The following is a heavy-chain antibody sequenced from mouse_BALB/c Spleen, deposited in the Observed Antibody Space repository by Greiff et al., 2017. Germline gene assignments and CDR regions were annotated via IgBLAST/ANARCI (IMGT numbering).Heavy chain of an antibody. D-gene: IGHD4-1*01. Sequence: VQLQQSGAELVRPGSSVKISCKASGYAFSSYWMNWVKQRPGQGLEWIGQIYPGDGDTNYNGKFKGKATLTADKSSSTAYMQLSSLTSEDSAVYFCARGEDWDYYFDYWGQGTTLTVSS. J-gene: IGHJ2*01. CDR1: GYAFSSYW. CDR2: IYPGDGDT. V-gene: IGHV1-80*01. CDR3: ARGEDWDYYFDY.